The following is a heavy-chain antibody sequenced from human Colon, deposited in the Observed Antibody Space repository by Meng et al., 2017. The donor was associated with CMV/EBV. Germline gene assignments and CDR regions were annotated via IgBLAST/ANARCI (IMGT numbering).Heavy chain of an antibody. V-gene: IGHV3-23*03. CDR1: GFGFNNHA. Sequence: GESLKISCAASGFGFNNHAMSWVRQAPGKGLEWVSIIYAGAGSTFYADSVKGRFTISRDNSKNTLFLQMNSLRAEDTAIYYCAKGLSASQYYFDSWGQGTLVTVSS. D-gene: IGHD3-16*01. CDR3: AKGLSASQYYFDS. CDR2: IYAGAGST. J-gene: IGHJ4*02.